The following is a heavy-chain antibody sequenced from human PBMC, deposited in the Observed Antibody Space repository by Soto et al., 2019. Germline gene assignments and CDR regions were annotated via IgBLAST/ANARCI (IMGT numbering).Heavy chain of an antibody. J-gene: IGHJ4*02. V-gene: IGHV3-30*18. CDR1: GRTFSSDG. D-gene: IGHD3-16*02. CDR3: ANLYFGYVWGSYRQFTFDY. CDR2: ISYDGSNK. Sequence: RLSCAAAGRTFSSDGMHWVRQAPGKGLEWVAVISYDGSNKYYADSVKGRFNISRDNSKNTLYLQMNSLRAEDTAVYYCANLYFGYVWGSYRQFTFDYWGKGTRGTVSS.